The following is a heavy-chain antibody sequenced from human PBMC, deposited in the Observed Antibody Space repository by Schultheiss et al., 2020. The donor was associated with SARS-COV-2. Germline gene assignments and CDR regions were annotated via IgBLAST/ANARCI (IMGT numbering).Heavy chain of an antibody. D-gene: IGHD6-19*01. CDR1: GYTFTSYA. V-gene: IGHV1-2*04. CDR3: ARAVAGTAGSDY. J-gene: IGHJ4*02. CDR2: INPNSGGT. Sequence: ASVKVSCKASGYTFTSYAMHWVRQAPGQRLEWMGWINPNSGGTNYAQKFQGWVTMTRDTSISTAYMELSRLRSDDTAVYYCARAVAGTAGSDYWGQGTLVTVSS.